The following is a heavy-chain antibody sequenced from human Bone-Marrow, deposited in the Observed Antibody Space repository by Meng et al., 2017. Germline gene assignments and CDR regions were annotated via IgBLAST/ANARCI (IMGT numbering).Heavy chain of an antibody. Sequence: VLWVQSGCYWKNPGASVKVSCKAYGYTFTSYAMNWVRQAPGQGLEWMGWIDPKNGDTHYAQKCQGRVTMTGDTSISTAYMDLSGLRSEGTAVHYCARGSNWFDPWGQGTLVTVSS. CDR2: IDPKNGDT. V-gene: IGHV1-2*02. CDR3: ARGSNWFDP. J-gene: IGHJ5*02. CDR1: GYTFTSYA.